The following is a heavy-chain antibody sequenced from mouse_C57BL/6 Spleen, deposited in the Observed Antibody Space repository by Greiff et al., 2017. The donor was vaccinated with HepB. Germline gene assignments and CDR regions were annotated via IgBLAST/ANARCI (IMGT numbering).Heavy chain of an antibody. Sequence: EVKLVESGGGLVKPGGSLKLSCAASGFTFSSYAMSWVRQTPEKRLEWVATISDGGSYTYYPDNVKGRFTISRDNAKNNLYLQMSHLKSEDTAMYYCARDRYYGSSDWYFDVWGTGTTVTVSS. CDR2: ISDGGSYT. V-gene: IGHV5-4*01. CDR1: GFTFSSYA. D-gene: IGHD1-1*01. J-gene: IGHJ1*03. CDR3: ARDRYYGSSDWYFDV.